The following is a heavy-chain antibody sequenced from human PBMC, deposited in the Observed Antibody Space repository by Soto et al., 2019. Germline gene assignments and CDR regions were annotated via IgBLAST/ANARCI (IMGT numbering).Heavy chain of an antibody. CDR1: GFTFGSYW. Sequence: EVQLVESGGGLVQPGGSLRLSCAVSGFTFGSYWMNWVRLIPGKGLEWXAYIKPDGSATYYVDSVKGRFTISRDNAKNSLYLQMNSLRVEDTSVYYCARAGXXGXGXXYYFDYWGQGTLVTVSS. V-gene: IGHV3-7*01. CDR3: ARAGXXGXGXXYYFDY. CDR2: IKPDGSAT. D-gene: IGHD6-25*01. J-gene: IGHJ4*02.